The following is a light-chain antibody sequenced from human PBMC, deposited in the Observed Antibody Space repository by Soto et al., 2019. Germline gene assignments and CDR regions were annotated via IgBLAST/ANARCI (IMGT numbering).Light chain of an antibody. V-gene: IGKV3-20*01. Sequence: EIVLTQSPGTLSLSPGERATLSCRASQSVASNNLAWYQQIPGQSPRILIYGASSRATVIPDRFSGSGSGTDFTHTISRREPEDFAVYYCQQYGSSPRTFGQVTRVEIK. CDR2: GAS. CDR1: QSVASNN. CDR3: QQYGSSPRT. J-gene: IGKJ1*01.